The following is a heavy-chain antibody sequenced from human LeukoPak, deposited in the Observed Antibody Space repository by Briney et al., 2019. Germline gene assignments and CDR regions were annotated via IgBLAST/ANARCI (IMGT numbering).Heavy chain of an antibody. CDR3: ARASGGGNDY. J-gene: IGHJ4*02. CDR1: GGSISSGGYS. CDR2: IYHSGST. Sequence: SQTLSLTCAVSGGSISSGGYSWSWIRQPPGKGLEWIGYIYHSGSTYYNPSLKSRVTISVDRSKNQFSLKLSSATAADTAVYYCARASGGGNDYWGQGTLVTVSS. D-gene: IGHD3-10*01. V-gene: IGHV4-30-2*01.